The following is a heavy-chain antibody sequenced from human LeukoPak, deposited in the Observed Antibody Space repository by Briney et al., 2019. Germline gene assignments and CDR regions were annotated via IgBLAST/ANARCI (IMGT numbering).Heavy chain of an antibody. Sequence: ASVKVSCKASGYTFTSYYMHWVRQAPGQGLEWMGIINPSGGSTSYAQKFQGRVTMTGDTSTSTIYMELRSLRSEDTAVYYCAAAAVYGDYVFDYWGQGTLVTVSS. CDR1: GYTFTSYY. CDR2: INPSGGST. J-gene: IGHJ4*02. CDR3: AAAAVYGDYVFDY. D-gene: IGHD4-17*01. V-gene: IGHV1-46*01.